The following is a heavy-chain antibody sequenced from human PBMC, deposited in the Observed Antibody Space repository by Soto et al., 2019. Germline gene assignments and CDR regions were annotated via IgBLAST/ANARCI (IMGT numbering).Heavy chain of an antibody. CDR2: IYYSGST. Sequence: SETLSLTCTVSGGSVISGDYYWSWIRQPPGKGLEWIGYIYYSGSTNYNPSLKSRVSISLDTSKNQFSLRLTSVTAADTAVYYCARIPVDTYMINWFDPWGQGTRGTVSA. V-gene: IGHV4-61*08. CDR3: ARIPVDTYMINWFDP. CDR1: GGSVISGDYY. J-gene: IGHJ5*02. D-gene: IGHD5-18*01.